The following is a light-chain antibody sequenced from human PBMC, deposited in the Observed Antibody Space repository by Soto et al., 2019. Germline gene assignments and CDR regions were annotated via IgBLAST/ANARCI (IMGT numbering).Light chain of an antibody. CDR1: QSVSSN. Sequence: EIVMTQSPATLSVSPGERATLSCRASQSVSSNLAWYQQRPGQAPRLLIYGASTRATGIPARFSGSGSGTEFTLTISSLQSEEFAVYSCQQYNTWPRTFGPGTKVEIK. J-gene: IGKJ1*01. V-gene: IGKV3-15*01. CDR2: GAS. CDR3: QQYNTWPRT.